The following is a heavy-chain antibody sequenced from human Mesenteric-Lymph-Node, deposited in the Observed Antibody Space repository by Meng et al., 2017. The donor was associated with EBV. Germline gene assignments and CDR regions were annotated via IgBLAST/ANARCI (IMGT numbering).Heavy chain of an antibody. CDR3: ARGAIFGIVITYFDY. CDR2: ISQSGDT. J-gene: IGHJ4*02. CDR1: GGSFSGYH. D-gene: IGHD3-3*02. V-gene: IGHV4-34*01. Sequence: QVQLQQGGAGLVGPSETLSLTCEASGGSFSGYHWSWIRQPPGKGLEYIGEISQSGDTTYNPSLKSRVTISVDRSRNQFSLKMASVTAADTAVYYCARGAIFGIVITYFDYWSQGTLVTVSS.